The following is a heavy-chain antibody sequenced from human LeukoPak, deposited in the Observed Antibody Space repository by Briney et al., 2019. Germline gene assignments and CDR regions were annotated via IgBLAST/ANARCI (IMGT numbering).Heavy chain of an antibody. CDR2: ISGSGGST. Sequence: GGSLRLSCAASGFIFSIYAMSWVRQAPGKGLEWVSAISGSGGSTYYADSVKGRFTISRDNSKNTLYLQMNSLRAEDTAVYYCAKSYGSGSGTFDIWGQGTMVTVSS. V-gene: IGHV3-23*01. J-gene: IGHJ3*02. CDR3: AKSYGSGSGTFDI. CDR1: GFIFSIYA. D-gene: IGHD3-10*01.